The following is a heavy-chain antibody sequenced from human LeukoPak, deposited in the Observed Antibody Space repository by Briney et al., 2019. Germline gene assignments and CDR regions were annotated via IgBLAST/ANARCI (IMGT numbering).Heavy chain of an antibody. V-gene: IGHV3-7*01. CDR1: GFTFSNYW. D-gene: IGHD2-15*01. CDR3: ARDRWELLSNSYHYCGLDV. Sequence: GVSLRVSCAASGFTFSNYWMSWVRQAPGKGLEWVANIKQDGSEKCYVDSVKGRFTISRDNAKNSLYLQMNSLRAEDTAVYYCARDRWELLSNSYHYCGLDVWGQGTTVTVSS. CDR2: IKQDGSEK. J-gene: IGHJ6*02.